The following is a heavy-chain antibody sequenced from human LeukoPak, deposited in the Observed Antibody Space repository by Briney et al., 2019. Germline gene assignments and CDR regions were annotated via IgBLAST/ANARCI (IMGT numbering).Heavy chain of an antibody. D-gene: IGHD1-26*01. V-gene: IGHV3-48*01. J-gene: IGHJ3*02. CDR3: ARDPQKARGAFDI. CDR1: GFTFSSYS. CDR2: ISSSSSTI. Sequence: GGPVRLLCAACGFTFSSYSMKGVRQAPGRGREGVSYISSSSSTIYYADSVKGRFTISRDNAKNSLYLQMNSLRAEDTAVYYCARDPQKARGAFDIWGQGTMVTVSS.